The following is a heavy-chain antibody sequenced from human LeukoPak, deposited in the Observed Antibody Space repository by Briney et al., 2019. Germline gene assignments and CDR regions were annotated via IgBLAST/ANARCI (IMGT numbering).Heavy chain of an antibody. CDR1: GGSVSSDSYY. CDR3: ARLGTYSGNLFDN. J-gene: IGHJ4*02. D-gene: IGHD1-26*01. CDR2: INYSGTT. V-gene: IGHV4-39*01. Sequence: SETLSLTCTVSGGSVSSDSYYWVWVRKPPGKGLEWTGSINYSGTTFYSSSLKSRITLSMDASKNRFSLRLTSVTAADTAVYYCARLGTYSGNLFDNWGQGTLVTVSS.